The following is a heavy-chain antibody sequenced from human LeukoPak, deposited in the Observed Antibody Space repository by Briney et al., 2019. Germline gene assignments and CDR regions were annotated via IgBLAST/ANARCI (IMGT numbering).Heavy chain of an antibody. D-gene: IGHD3-16*01. Sequence: GASVKVSYKASGYIFTSYDVNWVRHASGQGLEWMGWMNPHSGNTGYAQNFQGRVTMTRNTSIRTAYMELSSLRSEDTAVYYCARLPRGGVRFDPWGQGTLVTDSS. J-gene: IGHJ5*02. CDR3: ARLPRGGVRFDP. CDR1: GYIFTSYD. CDR2: MNPHSGNT. V-gene: IGHV1-8*01.